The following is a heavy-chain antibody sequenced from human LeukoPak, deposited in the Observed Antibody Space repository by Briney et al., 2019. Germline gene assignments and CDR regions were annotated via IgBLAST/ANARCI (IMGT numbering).Heavy chain of an antibody. Sequence: GASVKVSCEASGYTFTDSVIHWVRQAPGQGPEWMGRMNAKSGVTMYAQTLQDRVTMTRDTSISTAYMELSRLTSDDTALYYCARDLASTSNWEFDYWGQGTLVTVSS. V-gene: IGHV1-2*06. CDR2: MNAKSGVT. J-gene: IGHJ4*02. CDR1: GYTFTDSV. D-gene: IGHD7-27*01. CDR3: ARDLASTSNWEFDY.